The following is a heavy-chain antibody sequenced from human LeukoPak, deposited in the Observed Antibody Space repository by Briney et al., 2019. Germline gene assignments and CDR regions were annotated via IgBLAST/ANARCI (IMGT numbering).Heavy chain of an antibody. Sequence: PGGSLRLSRAASGFTFSNAWMSWVRQAPGKGLEWVGRIKSKTDGGTTDYAAPVKGRFTISRDDSQNTLYLQMNSLKTEDTAVYYCTTGAPRAYSGSYSNCWGQGTLVTVSS. CDR3: TTGAPRAYSGSYSNC. D-gene: IGHD1-26*01. CDR1: GFTFSNAW. J-gene: IGHJ4*02. V-gene: IGHV3-15*01. CDR2: IKSKTDGGTT.